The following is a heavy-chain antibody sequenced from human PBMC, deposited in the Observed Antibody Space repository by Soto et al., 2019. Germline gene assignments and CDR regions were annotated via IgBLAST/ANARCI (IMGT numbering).Heavy chain of an antibody. Sequence: EVQLVESGGGLVQPGGSLTLSCAVSGFTFSDYEMNWVRQAPGKGLEWVSYISLTGATIYYAVSVKGRFTISRDNAKNSLSLQMNRLRAEDTAIYYCASVFFDSDGYYVDYWGQGTLVTVSS. CDR1: GFTFSDYE. CDR3: ASVFFDSDGYYVDY. V-gene: IGHV3-48*03. J-gene: IGHJ4*02. CDR2: ISLTGATI. D-gene: IGHD3-22*01.